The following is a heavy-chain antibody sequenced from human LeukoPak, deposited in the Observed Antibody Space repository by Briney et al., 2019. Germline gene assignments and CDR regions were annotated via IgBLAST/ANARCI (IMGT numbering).Heavy chain of an antibody. CDR1: GGSVSSSSYY. Sequence: SETLSLTCTVSGGSVSSSSYYWSWIRQPPGKGLEWIGYIYYSGSTNYNPSLKRRVTISVDTSNDRFSLKLSSVTAADTAVYYCARGPYLDCWGQGTLVTVSS. CDR2: IYYSGST. V-gene: IGHV4-61*01. CDR3: ARGPYLDC. J-gene: IGHJ4*02.